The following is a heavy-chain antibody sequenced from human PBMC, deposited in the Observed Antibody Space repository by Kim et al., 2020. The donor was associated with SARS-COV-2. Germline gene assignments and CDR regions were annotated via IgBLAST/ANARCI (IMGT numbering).Heavy chain of an antibody. CDR1: GFTFSSYA. CDR3: ANLLRGGVGGYSGYDEGSFDY. J-gene: IGHJ4*02. V-gene: IGHV3-23*01. CDR2: ISGSGGST. D-gene: IGHD5-12*01. Sequence: GGSLRLSCAASGFTFSSYAMSWVRQAPGKGLEWVSAISGSGGSTYYADSVKGRFTISRDNSKNTLYLQMNSLRAEDTAVYYCANLLRGGVGGYSGYDEGSFDYWGQGTLVTVSS.